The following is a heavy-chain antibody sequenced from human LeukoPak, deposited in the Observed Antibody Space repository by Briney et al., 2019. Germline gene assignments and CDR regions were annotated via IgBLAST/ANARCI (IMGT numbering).Heavy chain of an antibody. CDR2: VSSIGTSI. J-gene: IGHJ6*04. CDR3: AGSTYYYFYNLDV. V-gene: IGHV3-11*04. D-gene: IGHD3-10*01. Sequence: GGSLRLSCEASGFTLTDSYMSWIRQAPGKGLEWVSYVSSIGTSIYYADSVKGRFTISRDTVKNSLYLQMNSLRADDTAVYYCAGSTYYYFYNLDVWGKGTTVTVSS. CDR1: GFTLTDSY.